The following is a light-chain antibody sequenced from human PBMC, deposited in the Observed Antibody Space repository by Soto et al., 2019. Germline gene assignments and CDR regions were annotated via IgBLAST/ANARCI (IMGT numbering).Light chain of an antibody. CDR3: QQYNSYPYT. J-gene: IGKJ2*01. Sequence: DIQMTQSPSTLSASVGDRVTITCRASQSISNWVAWYQQKPGKAPKLLIYKAYSLQSGVPSRFSGSGSGTEFTLTISSLQPDDFATYYCQQYNSYPYTFGRGTKLEIK. CDR1: QSISNW. V-gene: IGKV1-5*03. CDR2: KAY.